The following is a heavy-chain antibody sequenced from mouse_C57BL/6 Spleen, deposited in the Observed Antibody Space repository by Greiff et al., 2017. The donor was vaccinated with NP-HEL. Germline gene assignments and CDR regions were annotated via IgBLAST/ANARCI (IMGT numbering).Heavy chain of an antibody. CDR2: IDPEPGGT. CDR1: GYKFTDYE. CDR3: TRERWYFDY. J-gene: IGHJ2*01. V-gene: IGHV1-15*01. Sequence: QVQLQQSGAELVRPGASVTLSCKASGYKFTDYEMHWVKQTPVHGLEWIGAIDPEPGGTAYNQKFKGKAILTADKSSSTAYMELRSLTSEDSAVYYCTRERWYFDYWGQGTTLTVSS.